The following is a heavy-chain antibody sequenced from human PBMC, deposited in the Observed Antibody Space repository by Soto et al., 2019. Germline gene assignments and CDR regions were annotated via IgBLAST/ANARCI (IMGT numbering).Heavy chain of an antibody. V-gene: IGHV1-3*01. CDR3: ARGFDGGADY. CDR2: FNGVDANT. J-gene: IGHJ4*02. D-gene: IGHD2-15*01. CDR1: GYTFTNNA. Sequence: ASVKVSCKASGYTFTNNAIHWMRQAPGQRLEWMGWFNGVDANTHSSQNFQGRVTLSRDTSATTAYMELTSLRSEDSAVYYCARGFDGGADYLGQGTLVTVSS.